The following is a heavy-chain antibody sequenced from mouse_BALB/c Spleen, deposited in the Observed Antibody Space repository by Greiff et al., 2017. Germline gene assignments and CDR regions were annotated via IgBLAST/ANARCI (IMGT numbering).Heavy chain of an antibody. Sequence: EVKLVESGGGLVKPGGSLKLSCAASGFAFSSYDMSWVRQTPEKRLEWVAYISSGGGSTYYPDTVKGRFTISRDNAKNTLYLQMSSLKSEDTAMYYCARRSGNYYWYFDVWGAGTTVTVSS. CDR1: GFAFSSYD. V-gene: IGHV5-12-1*01. CDR2: ISSGGGST. J-gene: IGHJ1*01. CDR3: ARRSGNYYWYFDV. D-gene: IGHD2-1*01.